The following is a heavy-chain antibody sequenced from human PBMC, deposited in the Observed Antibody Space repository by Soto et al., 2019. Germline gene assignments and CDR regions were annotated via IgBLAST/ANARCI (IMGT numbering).Heavy chain of an antibody. CDR1: GGSFSGYY. Sequence: QVQLQQWGAGLLKPSETLSLTCAVYGGSFSGYYWSWIRQPPGKGLEWIGEINHSGSTNYNPSLKSRVTISVDTSKNQFSLKLSSVTAADTAVYYCARGRQNDYWGHGTLVTASS. CDR2: INHSGST. CDR3: ARGRQNDY. J-gene: IGHJ4*01. V-gene: IGHV4-34*01.